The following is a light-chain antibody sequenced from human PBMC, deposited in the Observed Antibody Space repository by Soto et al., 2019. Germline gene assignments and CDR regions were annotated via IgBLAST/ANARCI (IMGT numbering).Light chain of an antibody. J-gene: IGKJ4*01. CDR2: GAS. CDR3: QQYDSSPLT. Sequence: EIVLTQSPGTLSLSPGERATLSCRASQSLSNIYLAWYQQKPGQALRLLIYGASSRATGIPDRFSGSGSGTEFTLTINRLEPEDFAVYYCQQYDSSPLTVGGGTKVDIK. V-gene: IGKV3-20*01. CDR1: QSLSNIY.